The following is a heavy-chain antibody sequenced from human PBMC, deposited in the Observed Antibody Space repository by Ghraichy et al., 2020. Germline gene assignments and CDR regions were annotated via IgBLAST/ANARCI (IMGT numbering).Heavy chain of an antibody. J-gene: IGHJ4*02. CDR1: GFAFSNYV. CDR2: INQDGREK. V-gene: IGHV3-7*01. Sequence: GGSLRLSCSASGFAFSNYVMTWVRQAPGKGLEWVANINQDGREKYYVDSVKGRFTVSRDNAKNSVYLQMNSLRVEDTALYYCARDRAYNDNDPPLDYWGQGTLVTVSS. CDR3: ARDRAYNDNDPPLDY. D-gene: IGHD5-18*01.